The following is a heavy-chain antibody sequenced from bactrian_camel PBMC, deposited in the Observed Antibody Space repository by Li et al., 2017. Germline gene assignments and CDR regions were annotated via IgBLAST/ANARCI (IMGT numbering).Heavy chain of an antibody. CDR1: GDTVGRYC. J-gene: IGHJ6*01. Sequence: HVQLVESGGGSVQVGGSLRLSCVASGDTVGRYCMGWFRQIPDKEREGVAASCSDGTSTYADSVKGRFTISRDNGKNTLYLQMNALKPEDTALYYCTFGSRPGWCSLRLRGADYGHWGQGTQVTVS. CDR3: TFGSRPGWCSLRLRGADYGH. CDR2: SCSDGTS. D-gene: IGHD3*01. V-gene: IGHV3S55*01.